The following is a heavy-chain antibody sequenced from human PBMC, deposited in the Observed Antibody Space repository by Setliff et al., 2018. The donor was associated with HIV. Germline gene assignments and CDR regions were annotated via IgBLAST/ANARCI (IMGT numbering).Heavy chain of an antibody. CDR3: ARDPGWELPLGYFDS. Sequence: GGSLRLSCVASGFPISSYGMHWVRQAPGKGLEWVAVIWSDGNNKYYADSVKGRFTISRDNPKKTLYLQMNSLRAEDTAIYYCARDPGWELPLGYFDSWGQGTLVTVSS. CDR2: IWSDGNNK. V-gene: IGHV3-33*08. CDR1: GFPISSYG. J-gene: IGHJ4*02. D-gene: IGHD1-26*01.